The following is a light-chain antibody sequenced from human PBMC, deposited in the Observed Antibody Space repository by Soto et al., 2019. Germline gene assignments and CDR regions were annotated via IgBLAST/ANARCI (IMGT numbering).Light chain of an antibody. CDR1: QSISSY. CDR2: AAS. V-gene: IGKV1-39*01. CDR3: QQSYSTRWT. J-gene: IGKJ1*01. Sequence: DIQMTQSPSSLSASVGDRVTITCRASQSISSYLNWYQQKPGKAPKLLIYAASSLQSGVPSRFSGSGSGTDFTPTISSLQPEDFATCYCQQSYSTRWTFGQGTKVDIK.